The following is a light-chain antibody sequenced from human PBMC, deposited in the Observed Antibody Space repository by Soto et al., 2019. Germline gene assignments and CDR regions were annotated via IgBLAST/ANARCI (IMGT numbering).Light chain of an antibody. CDR2: AVS. Sequence: QSALTQPASVSGSPGQSITISCTGTSSDVGGYNYVSWYQQHPGKAPKLMIYAVSNRPSGVSNRFSGSKSGNTASLTISGLQAEDEADDYCSSYTSSSTLVFGGGTKLTVL. J-gene: IGLJ2*01. V-gene: IGLV2-14*01. CDR3: SSYTSSSTLV. CDR1: SSDVGGYNY.